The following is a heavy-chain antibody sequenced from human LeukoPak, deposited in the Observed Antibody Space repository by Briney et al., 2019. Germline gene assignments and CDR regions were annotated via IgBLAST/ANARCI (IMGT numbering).Heavy chain of an antibody. CDR2: IQHGGGNQ. D-gene: IGHD6-19*01. Sequence: PGGSLRLSCAASGFFLNNYYMHWVRQAPGKGLEWVASIQHGGGNQYYVDSVKGRFTISRDNSKNTLYLQMNSLRTEDTAVYYCAKREAVAAMSDFDYWGQGTLVTVSS. V-gene: IGHV3-30*02. CDR1: GFFLNNYY. J-gene: IGHJ4*02. CDR3: AKREAVAAMSDFDY.